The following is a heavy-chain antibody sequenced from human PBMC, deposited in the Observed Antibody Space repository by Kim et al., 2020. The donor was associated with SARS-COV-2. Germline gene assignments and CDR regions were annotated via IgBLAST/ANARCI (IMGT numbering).Heavy chain of an antibody. CDR2: IYYSGST. CDR3: AQQNRRDWFDP. D-gene: IGHD6-13*01. J-gene: IGHJ5*02. CDR1: GGSISSYY. V-gene: IGHV4-59*13. Sequence: SETLSLTCTVSGGSISSYYWSWIRQPPGKGLEWIGYIYYSGSTNYNPSLKSRVTISVDTSKNQFSLKLSSVTAADTAVYYCAQQNRRDWFDPWGQGTLVTVSS.